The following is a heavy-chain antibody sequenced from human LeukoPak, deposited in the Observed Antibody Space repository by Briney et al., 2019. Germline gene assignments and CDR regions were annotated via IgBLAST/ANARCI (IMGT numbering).Heavy chain of an antibody. V-gene: IGHV3-13*01. CDR3: ASLMSRVIVTGDFDN. CDR2: IGTAGDT. J-gene: IGHJ4*02. Sequence: PGGSLRLSCAASGFTFSSYDMHWVRQATGKGLEWVSAIGTAGDTYYPGSVKGRFTISRENAKNSLYLQMNSLRAGDTAVYYCASLMSRVIVTGDFDNWGQGTLVTVSS. D-gene: IGHD1-14*01. CDR1: GFTFSSYD.